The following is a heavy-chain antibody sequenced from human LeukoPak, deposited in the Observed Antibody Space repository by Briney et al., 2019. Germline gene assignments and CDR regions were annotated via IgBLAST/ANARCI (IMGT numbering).Heavy chain of an antibody. D-gene: IGHD3-10*01. Sequence: SVKVSCKASGGTFSSYAISWVRQAPGQGLEWMGGIIPIFGTANYAQKFQGRVTITADKSTSTAYMELSSLRSEDTAVYYCARSRYYGSGSYYMPPLPYYFDYWGQGTLVTVSS. CDR1: GGTFSSYA. CDR3: ARSRYYGSGSYYMPPLPYYFDY. CDR2: IIPIFGTA. V-gene: IGHV1-69*06. J-gene: IGHJ4*02.